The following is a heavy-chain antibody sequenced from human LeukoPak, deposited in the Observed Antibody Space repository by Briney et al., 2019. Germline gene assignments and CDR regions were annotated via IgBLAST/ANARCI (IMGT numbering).Heavy chain of an antibody. V-gene: IGHV3-23*01. CDR1: GFTFSSYA. CDR3: ANRPNPAQYYYDSSGYYYRDY. Sequence: GGSLRLSCAASGFTFSSYAMSWVRQAPGKGLEWVSAISGSGGSTYYADSVKGRFTISRDNSKNTLYLQMNSLRAEDTAVYYCANRPNPAQYYYDSSGYYYRDYWGQGTLVTVSS. J-gene: IGHJ4*02. D-gene: IGHD3-22*01. CDR2: ISGSGGST.